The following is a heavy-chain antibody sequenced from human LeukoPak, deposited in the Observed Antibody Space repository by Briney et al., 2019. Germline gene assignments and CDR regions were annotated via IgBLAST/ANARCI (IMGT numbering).Heavy chain of an antibody. J-gene: IGHJ4*02. Sequence: GGSLRLSCAVSGFTFRNYGMSWVRQAPGKGLEWVSAISGSGDSTYYTDSVKGRFTISRDNDKNTLYLQMNSLRAEDTAVYYCARDYKRAFDYWGQGTLVTVSS. CDR1: GFTFRNYG. V-gene: IGHV3-23*01. CDR3: ARDYKRAFDY. CDR2: ISGSGDST. D-gene: IGHD3-10*01.